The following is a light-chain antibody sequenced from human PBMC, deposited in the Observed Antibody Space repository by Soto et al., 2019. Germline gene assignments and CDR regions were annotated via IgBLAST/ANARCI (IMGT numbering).Light chain of an antibody. CDR1: SSNIGAGYD. CDR3: QSYDSGLRAWV. Sequence: QSVLTQPPSVSGAPGQRVTISCTGSSSNIGAGYDVHWYQQLPGTAPKLLIYGNSNRPSGVPDRFSGSKSGTSASLAITGLEAEDEADYYCQSYDSGLRAWVFGGGTKLTL. CDR2: GNS. J-gene: IGLJ3*02. V-gene: IGLV1-40*01.